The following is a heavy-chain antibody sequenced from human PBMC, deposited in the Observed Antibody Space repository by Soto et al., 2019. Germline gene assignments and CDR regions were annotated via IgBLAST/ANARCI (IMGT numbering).Heavy chain of an antibody. Sequence: GGSLRLSCAASGFTFSSYAMHWVRQAPGKGLEWVAVISDDGSNKYADSVKGRFTMSRDNSKNTLYLPMNSLRAEDTAVYYCARVGRYGDYFDYWGQGTLVTVSS. CDR3: ARVGRYGDYFDY. CDR1: GFTFSSYA. D-gene: IGHD4-17*01. J-gene: IGHJ4*02. CDR2: ISDDGSNK. V-gene: IGHV3-30-3*01.